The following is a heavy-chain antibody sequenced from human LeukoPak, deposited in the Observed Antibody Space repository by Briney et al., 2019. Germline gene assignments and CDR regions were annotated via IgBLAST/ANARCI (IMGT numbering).Heavy chain of an antibody. J-gene: IGHJ4*02. CDR1: GFTVSSNY. CDR3: ARPGGYYFDS. Sequence: PGGSLRLSCAASGFTVSSNYMSWVRQAPGKGLEWVANIKEDGTVKYYVESVKGRFTISRDNAKNSLYLQMDSLRAEDTAVYYCARPGGYYFDSWGQGTLVTVSS. V-gene: IGHV3-7*04. CDR2: IKEDGTVK. D-gene: IGHD5-12*01.